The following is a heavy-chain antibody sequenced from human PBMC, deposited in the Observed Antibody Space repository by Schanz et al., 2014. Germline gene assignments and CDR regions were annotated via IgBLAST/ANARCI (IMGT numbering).Heavy chain of an antibody. V-gene: IGHV3-11*01. D-gene: IGHD6-13*01. CDR2: ISSRGTTI. CDR3: ARSGRDIGEAADY. Sequence: QVQLEESGGGLVTPGGSLRLSCAASGFTFSDYYMSWIRQAPGKGLECISYISSRGTTIYYADSVKGRFTISRDNAENSLYLQMSSLRAEDTAVYYCARSGRDIGEAADYWGQGTLVTVSS. CDR1: GFTFSDYY. J-gene: IGHJ4*02.